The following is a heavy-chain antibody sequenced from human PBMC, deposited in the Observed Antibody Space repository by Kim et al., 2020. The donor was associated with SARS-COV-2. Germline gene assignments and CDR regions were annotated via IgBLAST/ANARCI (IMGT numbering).Heavy chain of an antibody. CDR3: AAHYEH. CDR2: SSSSTI. V-gene: IGHV3-11*01. Sequence: SSSSTIYYADSGKGRFTISRDNAKNSLYLQMNSLRAEDTAVYYCAAHYEHWGQGTLVTVSS. J-gene: IGHJ1*01. D-gene: IGHD3-16*01.